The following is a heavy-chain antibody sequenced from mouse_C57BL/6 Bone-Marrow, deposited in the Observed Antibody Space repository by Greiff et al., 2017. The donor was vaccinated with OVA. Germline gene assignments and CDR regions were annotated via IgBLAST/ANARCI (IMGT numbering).Heavy chain of an antibody. CDR2: LDPSDSYT. CDR1: GYTFTSYW. Sequence: QVQLQQPGAELVMPGASVKLSCKASGYTFTSYWMHWVKQRPGQGLEWIGELDPSDSYTNYNQKFKGKSTLTVDKSSSTAYMQLSSLTSEDSAVYYCARDALYYYGSSYYFDYWGQGTTRTVSS. CDR3: ARDALYYYGSSYYFDY. D-gene: IGHD1-1*01. J-gene: IGHJ2*01. V-gene: IGHV1-69*01.